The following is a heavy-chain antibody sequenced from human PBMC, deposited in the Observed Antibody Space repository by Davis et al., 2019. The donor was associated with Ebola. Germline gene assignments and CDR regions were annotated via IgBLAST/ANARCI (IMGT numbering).Heavy chain of an antibody. D-gene: IGHD3-22*01. Sequence: MPSDPLSPPCTVSGGSISSSSSYWGWIRQPPGKGLEWIGSIYYSGITYYNPSLKSRVTISVDTSKNQFSLKLSSVTAADTAVYYCARHGPRYYYDSSGYFGGYFDLWGRGTLVTVSS. CDR3: ARHGPRYYYDSSGYFGGYFDL. J-gene: IGHJ2*01. V-gene: IGHV4-39*01. CDR2: IYYSGIT. CDR1: GGSISSSSSY.